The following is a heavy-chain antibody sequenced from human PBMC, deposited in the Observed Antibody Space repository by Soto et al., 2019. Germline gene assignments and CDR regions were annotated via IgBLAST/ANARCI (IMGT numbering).Heavy chain of an antibody. J-gene: IGHJ3*02. D-gene: IGHD3-3*01. Sequence: ASVKVSCKASGGTFSSYAISWVRQAPGQGLEWTGGIIPIFGTANYAQKFQGIVTITADESTSTAYMELISLRSEDTAVYYCARELHNYDFWSGPSDAFDIWGQGTMVTVSS. CDR1: GGTFSSYA. V-gene: IGHV1-69*13. CDR3: ARELHNYDFWSGPSDAFDI. CDR2: IIPIFGTA.